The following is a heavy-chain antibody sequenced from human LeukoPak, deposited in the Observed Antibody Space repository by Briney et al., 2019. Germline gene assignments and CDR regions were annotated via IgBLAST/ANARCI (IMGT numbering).Heavy chain of an antibody. CDR1: GFTFSTYV. V-gene: IGHV3-30-3*01. D-gene: IGHD3-9*01. Sequence: GGSLRLSCAASGFTFSTYVMHWVRQAPGKGLEWVAVISYDGSNKNYADSVKGRFTISRDNSKNTLYLQMNSLRDEDTAVYYCARDLYDILTGYSHRAYFDYWGQGTLVTVSS. J-gene: IGHJ4*02. CDR2: ISYDGSNK. CDR3: ARDLYDILTGYSHRAYFDY.